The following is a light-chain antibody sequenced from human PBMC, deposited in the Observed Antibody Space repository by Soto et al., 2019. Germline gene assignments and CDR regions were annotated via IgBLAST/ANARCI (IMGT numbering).Light chain of an antibody. CDR2: AAS. Sequence: DIQMTQSPSSLSASVGDRVTITCRASQGISNYLAWYQQKPGKVPKLLIYAASTLQSEVPSRFSGSGSGTDFTLTISSLQTEDVATYYCQKYNSALFTFGPGTKVDIK. CDR3: QKYNSALFT. V-gene: IGKV1-27*01. CDR1: QGISNY. J-gene: IGKJ3*01.